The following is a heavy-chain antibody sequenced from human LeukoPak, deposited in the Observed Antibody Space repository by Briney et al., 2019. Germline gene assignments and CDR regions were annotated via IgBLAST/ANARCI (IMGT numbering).Heavy chain of an antibody. CDR1: GGYISRYY. CDR3: ARGGWYPESFQH. J-gene: IGHJ1*01. D-gene: IGHD6-19*01. Sequence: SETLSLTCTVSGGYISRYYWNWIRQPPGKGLDWIGYIYYSGSTNYNLSLKSRVTISVDTSKNQFSLKLSSVTAADTAVYYCARGGWYPESFQHWGQGALVTVSS. CDR2: IYYSGST. V-gene: IGHV4-59*01.